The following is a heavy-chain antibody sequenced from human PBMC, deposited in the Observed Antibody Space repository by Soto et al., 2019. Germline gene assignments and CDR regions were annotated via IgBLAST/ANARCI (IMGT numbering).Heavy chain of an antibody. CDR2: ISAYNGNT. Sequence: QVQLVQSGAEVKKPGASVKVSCKASGYTFTNFGISWVRQAPGQGLEWRGWISAYNGNTNYAQNFQGRVTITTDTSTSKADMQLRSLRSDDTAVYHWARGGTPIAYWGQGTLVTVSS. D-gene: IGHD3-16*01. V-gene: IGHV1-18*01. J-gene: IGHJ4*02. CDR1: GYTFTNFG. CDR3: ARGGTPIAY.